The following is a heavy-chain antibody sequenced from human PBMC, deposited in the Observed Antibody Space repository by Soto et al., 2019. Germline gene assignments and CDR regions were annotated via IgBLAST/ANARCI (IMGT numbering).Heavy chain of an antibody. J-gene: IGHJ4*02. CDR2: GST. CDR3: AGLRHDYGGD. V-gene: IGHV4-39*01. Sequence: GSTYYNPSLKSRVTISVDTSKNQFSLKLSSVTAADTAVYYCAGLRHDYGGDWGQGTLVTVSS. D-gene: IGHD4-17*01.